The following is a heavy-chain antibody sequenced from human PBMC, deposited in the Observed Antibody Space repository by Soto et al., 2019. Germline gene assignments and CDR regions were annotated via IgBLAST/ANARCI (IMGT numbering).Heavy chain of an antibody. V-gene: IGHV1-18*01. CDR1: GYTFTSCG. J-gene: IGHJ4*02. Sequence: ASVKVSCKASGYTFTSCGIGWVRQAPGQGLEWMGWISAYNGNTNYAQDLQGRVTMTTDTSTSTAHMEPGRLGSDDTDMYYCTRLSGCGGGSCYLPDYWGQGTLVTVSS. D-gene: IGHD2-15*01. CDR3: TRLSGCGGGSCYLPDY. CDR2: ISAYNGNT.